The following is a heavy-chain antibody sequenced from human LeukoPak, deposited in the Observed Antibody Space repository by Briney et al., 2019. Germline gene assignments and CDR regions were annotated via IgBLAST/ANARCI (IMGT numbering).Heavy chain of an antibody. J-gene: IGHJ4*02. V-gene: IGHV3-33*01. CDR1: GFTFSSYG. Sequence: GGSLRLSCAASGFTFSSYGMHWVRQAPGKGLEWVVVIWYDGSNKYYADSVKGRFTISRDNSKNTLYLQMNSLRAEDTAVYYCARDWAAAYYFDYWGQGTLVTVSS. CDR3: ARDWAAAYYFDY. CDR2: IWYDGSNK. D-gene: IGHD3-16*01.